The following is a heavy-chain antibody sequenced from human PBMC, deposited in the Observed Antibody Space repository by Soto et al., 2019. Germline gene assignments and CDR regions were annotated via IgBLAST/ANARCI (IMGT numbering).Heavy chain of an antibody. CDR2: IYYSGST. CDR3: ARLDYNDAFDI. D-gene: IGHD1-1*01. Sequence: QVQLQESGPGLVKPSQTLSLTCTVSGGSISSGGYYWSWIRQHPGKGLEWIGYIYYSGSTYYNPSLNSRVTISVDTSKNPFSLKLSSVTAADTAVYYCARLDYNDAFDIWGQGTMVTVSS. J-gene: IGHJ3*02. V-gene: IGHV4-31*03. CDR1: GGSISSGGYY.